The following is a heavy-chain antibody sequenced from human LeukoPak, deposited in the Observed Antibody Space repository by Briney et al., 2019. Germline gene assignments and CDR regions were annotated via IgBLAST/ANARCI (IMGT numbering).Heavy chain of an antibody. V-gene: IGHV1-18*04. J-gene: IGHJ6*04. CDR1: GYTFTSYG. CDR3: ARANYYGSGSYYYYYGMDV. Sequence: AASVKVSCKASGYTFTSYGISWVRQAPGQGREWMGWISAYNGNTNYAQKLQGRVTMTTDTSTSTAYMELRSLRSDDTAVYYCARANYYGSGSYYYYYGMDVWGKGTTVTVSS. D-gene: IGHD3-10*01. CDR2: ISAYNGNT.